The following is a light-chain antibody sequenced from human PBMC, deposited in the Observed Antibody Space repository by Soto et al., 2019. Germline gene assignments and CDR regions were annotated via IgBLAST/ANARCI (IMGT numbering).Light chain of an antibody. V-gene: IGLV2-14*02. Sequence: QSVLTQPASVSGSPGQSITISCTGTSSDVGSYNLVSWYQQHPGKAPKLMIYEGSKRPSGVSNRFSGSKSGNTASLTISGLQAEDEADYYCCSFSTTTTRVVFGGGTKLTVL. CDR3: CSFSTTTTRVV. J-gene: IGLJ2*01. CDR2: EGS. CDR1: SSDVGSYNL.